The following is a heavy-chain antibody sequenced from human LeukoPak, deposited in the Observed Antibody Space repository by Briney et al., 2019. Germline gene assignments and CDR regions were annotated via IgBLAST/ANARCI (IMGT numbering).Heavy chain of an antibody. J-gene: IGHJ2*01. CDR1: GFTFSSYS. CDR2: IRSSSSTI. D-gene: IGHD2-21*02. V-gene: IGHV3-48*04. CDR3: ARAPPYCGGDCSDWYFDL. Sequence: GGSLRLSCAASGFTFSSYSMNWVRQAPGKGLEWVSYIRSSSSTIYYADSMKGRFTISRDNAKNSLYLQMNSLRVEDTAVYYCARAPPYCGGDCSDWYFDLWGRGTLVTVSS.